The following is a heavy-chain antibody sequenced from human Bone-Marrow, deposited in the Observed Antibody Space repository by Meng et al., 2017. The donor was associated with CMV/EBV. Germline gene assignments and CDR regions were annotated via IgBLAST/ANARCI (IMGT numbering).Heavy chain of an antibody. V-gene: IGHV3-33*01. Sequence: GESLKISCAASGFTFSSYGMHWVRQAPGKGLEWVAVIWYDGSNKYYVDSVKGRFTISRDNAKNSLYLQMNSLRAEDTAVYYCARVATDYDFWTREDYYGMDVWGQGTTVTVSS. D-gene: IGHD3-3*01. J-gene: IGHJ6*02. CDR3: ARVATDYDFWTREDYYGMDV. CDR2: IWYDGSNK. CDR1: GFTFSSYG.